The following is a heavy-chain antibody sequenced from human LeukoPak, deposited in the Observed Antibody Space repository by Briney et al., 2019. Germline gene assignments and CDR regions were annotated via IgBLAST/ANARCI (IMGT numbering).Heavy chain of an antibody. Sequence: SETLSLTCTVSGYSISSGYYWGWIRQPPGKGLEWIGSIYHSGSTYYNPSLKSRVTISVDTSKNQFSLKLSSVTAADTAVYYCARARADYYGSGSSFYFDYWGQGTLVTVSS. CDR2: IYHSGST. D-gene: IGHD3-10*01. V-gene: IGHV4-38-2*02. CDR3: ARARADYYGSGSSFYFDY. J-gene: IGHJ4*02. CDR1: GYSISSGYY.